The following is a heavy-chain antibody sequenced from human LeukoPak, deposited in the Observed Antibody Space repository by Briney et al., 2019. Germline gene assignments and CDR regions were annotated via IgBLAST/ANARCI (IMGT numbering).Heavy chain of an antibody. D-gene: IGHD6-13*01. V-gene: IGHV4-34*01. J-gene: IGHJ4*02. CDR1: GGSFSGYY. CDR3: ATNDTKTATDTFY. Sequence: PSETLSLTCAVYGGSFSGYYWSWIRQSPGKGLEWIGEINHSGSTNYNPSLKSRVAISVDTSKNQFSLKLTSVTVADAAVYYCATNDTKTATDTFYWGRGTLVIVSS. CDR2: INHSGST.